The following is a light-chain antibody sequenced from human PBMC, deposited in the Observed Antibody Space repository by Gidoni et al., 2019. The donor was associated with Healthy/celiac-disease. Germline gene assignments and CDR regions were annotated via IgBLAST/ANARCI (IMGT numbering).Light chain of an antibody. CDR2: QDS. J-gene: IGLJ2*01. CDR1: KLGDKY. Sequence: YELTQPPSVSVSPGQTASITCSGDKLGDKYACWYQQRPGQSPVLVIYQDSKRPSGIPERFSGSNSGNTATLTISGTQAMDEADYYCQAWDSSTAVFGGGTKLTVL. CDR3: QAWDSSTAV. V-gene: IGLV3-1*01.